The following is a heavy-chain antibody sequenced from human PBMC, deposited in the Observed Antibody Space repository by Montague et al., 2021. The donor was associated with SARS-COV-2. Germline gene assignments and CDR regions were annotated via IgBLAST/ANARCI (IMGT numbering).Heavy chain of an antibody. CDR1: GFTFSSYW. V-gene: IGHV3-7*01. CDR3: ARAVNDYCSGGSCYSFTWFDP. D-gene: IGHD2-15*01. Sequence: SLRLSCAASGFTFSSYWMSWVRQAPGKGLEWVANIKQDGNEKYYVDSVKGRFTISRDNAKNSLYLQMNSLRAEDTAVYYCARAVNDYCSGGSCYSFTWFDPWGQGTLVTVSS. J-gene: IGHJ5*02. CDR2: IKQDGNEK.